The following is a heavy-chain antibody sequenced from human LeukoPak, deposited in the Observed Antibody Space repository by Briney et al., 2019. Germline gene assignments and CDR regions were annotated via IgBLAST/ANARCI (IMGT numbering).Heavy chain of an antibody. CDR2: INHSGST. V-gene: IGHV4-34*01. CDR1: GGSFSGYY. J-gene: IGHJ5*02. Sequence: SETLSLTCAVYGGSFSGYYWSWIRQPPGKGLEWIGEINHSGSTNYNPSLKSRVTISVDTSKNQFSLKLSSVTAADTAVYYCARPEVYASSNWFDPWGQGTLVTVSS. CDR3: ARPEVYASSNWFDP. D-gene: IGHD2-8*01.